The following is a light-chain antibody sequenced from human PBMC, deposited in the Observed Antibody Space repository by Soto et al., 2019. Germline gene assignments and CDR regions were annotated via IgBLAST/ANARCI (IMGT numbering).Light chain of an antibody. J-gene: IGKJ2*02. CDR3: QQYYSTPRT. CDR2: WAS. CDR1: QSVLYNSDKKNY. Sequence: DIVVTQTPDSLAVSLGERATINCKSSQSVLYNSDKKNYLSWYQQRPRQPPRLLIYWASTRESGVPDRFSGSGSETNFTLTIGRVQADDVAVYYCQQYYSTPRTFGQGTKLEIK. V-gene: IGKV4-1*01.